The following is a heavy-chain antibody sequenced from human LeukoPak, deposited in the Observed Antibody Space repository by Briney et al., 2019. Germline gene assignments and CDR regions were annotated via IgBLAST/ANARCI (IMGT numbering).Heavy chain of an antibody. V-gene: IGHV4-31*03. D-gene: IGHD5-24*01. Sequence: SQTLSLTCTVSGGSIGSGGYYWSWIRQHPGKGLEWIGYIYYSGSTYYNPSLKSRVTISVDTSKNQFSLKLSSVTAADTAVYYCAREDGYSPSTDYWGQGTLVTVSS. CDR3: AREDGYSPSTDY. J-gene: IGHJ4*02. CDR2: IYYSGST. CDR1: GGSIGSGGYY.